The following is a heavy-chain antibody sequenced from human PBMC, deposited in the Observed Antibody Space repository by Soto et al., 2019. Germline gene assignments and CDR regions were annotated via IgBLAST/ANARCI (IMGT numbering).Heavy chain of an antibody. D-gene: IGHD5-12*01. CDR1: GGSFSGYY. CDR3: AREADGYNYDFDY. J-gene: IGHJ4*02. Sequence: SETLSLTCAVYGGSFSGYYWSWIRQPPGKGLEWIGEINHSGSTNYNPSLKSRVTISVDTSKNQFSLKLSSVTAADTAVYYCAREADGYNYDFDYWGQGTLVTVSS. CDR2: INHSGST. V-gene: IGHV4-34*01.